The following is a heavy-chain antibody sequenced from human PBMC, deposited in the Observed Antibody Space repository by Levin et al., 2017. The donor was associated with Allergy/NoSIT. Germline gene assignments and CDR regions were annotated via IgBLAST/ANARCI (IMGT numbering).Heavy chain of an antibody. V-gene: IGHV3-33*01. J-gene: IGHJ6*03. CDR1: GFTFSSYG. D-gene: IGHD4-11*01. Sequence: GGSLRLSCAASGFTFSSYGMHWVRQAPGKGLEWVAVIWDDGYKKYYADPVKGRSTISRDNSKNTLYLQMNSLRAEEAAVYYFATGRRFYYYYYIEVWGAGKREHSIKTNLAAPSKGRFTNYRNKSKNTLYLQMNSLGAEDTAVYYCARVLRFYYYYYMDVWGKGTTVTVSS. CDR3: ATGRRFYYYYYIEVWGAGKREHSIKTNLAAPSKGRFTNYRNKSKNTLYLQMNSLGAEDTAVYYCARVLRFYYYYYMDV. CDR2: IWDDGYKK.